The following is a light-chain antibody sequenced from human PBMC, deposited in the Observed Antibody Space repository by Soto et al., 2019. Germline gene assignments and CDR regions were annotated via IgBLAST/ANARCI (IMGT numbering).Light chain of an antibody. V-gene: IGKV1-16*01. CDR3: QQYYSYPSIT. CDR1: QDISNY. J-gene: IGKJ5*01. Sequence: DIQMTQSPPSLSVSVGDRVTITCQASQDISNYLHWFQQKPGKAPKLLIHAASTLQSGVPSRFSGSGSGTDFTLTISCLQSEDFATYYCQQYYSYPSITFGQGTRLEIK. CDR2: AAS.